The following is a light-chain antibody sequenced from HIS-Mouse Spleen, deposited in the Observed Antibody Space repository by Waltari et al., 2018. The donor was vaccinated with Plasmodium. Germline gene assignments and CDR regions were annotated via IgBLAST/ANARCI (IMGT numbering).Light chain of an antibody. J-gene: IGLJ2*01. Sequence: SYELTQPPSVSVSPGQTARTTCPGAALPTKQADWYRQKSGQAHVLVIYEDSKRPPGIPVRFSGSSSGTMATLTISGAQVEDEADYYCYSTDSSGNHVVFGGGTKLTVL. CDR3: YSTDSSGNHVV. CDR1: ALPTKQ. V-gene: IGLV3-10*01. CDR2: EDS.